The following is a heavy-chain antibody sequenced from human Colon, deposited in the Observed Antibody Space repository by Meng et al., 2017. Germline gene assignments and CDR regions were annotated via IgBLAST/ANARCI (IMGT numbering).Heavy chain of an antibody. V-gene: IGHV4-28*01. CDR3: ARKRDGYNPFDD. CDR1: CYSISSSNL. D-gene: IGHD5-24*01. Sequence: QVPPPHAGPGLVTPSYTRSRTGAGLCYSISSSNLWVCIRQPPGKGLELIGYSYYSGSTDYNPSLKSRVTMSVDTSKNQFSLKLSSVTAVDTAVYYCARKRDGYNPFDDWGQGTLVTVSS. CDR2: SYYSGST. J-gene: IGHJ4*02.